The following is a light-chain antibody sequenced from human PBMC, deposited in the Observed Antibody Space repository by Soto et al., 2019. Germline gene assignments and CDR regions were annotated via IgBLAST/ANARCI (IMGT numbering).Light chain of an antibody. CDR2: EGG. V-gene: IGLV2-23*01. Sequence: QSALTQPASVSGSPGQSITISCTGTSSDVGNYNLVSWYQQYPGKAPKLMIYEGGKRPSGVSNRFSGSKSGNTASLTISGLQAEDEADYYCCSYAGTSTSVVFGGGTKLTVL. CDR3: CSYAGTSTSVV. J-gene: IGLJ2*01. CDR1: SSDVGNYNL.